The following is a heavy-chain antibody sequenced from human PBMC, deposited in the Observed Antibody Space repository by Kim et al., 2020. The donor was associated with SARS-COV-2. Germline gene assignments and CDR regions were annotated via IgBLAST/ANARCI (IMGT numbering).Heavy chain of an antibody. CDR1: GFSITIYY. D-gene: IGHD2-2*01. J-gene: IGHJ3*01. V-gene: IGHV4-4*08. CDR3: ARMPNDAFDF. Sequence: SETLSLTCTVSGFSITIYYLNWIRQAPGKGLEWIGYIYNSGTTSYNPSLRSRVTISVDTSKNQFSLRLSSVTAADTAVYYCARMPNDAFDFWGQGARVTVSS. CDR2: IYNSGTT.